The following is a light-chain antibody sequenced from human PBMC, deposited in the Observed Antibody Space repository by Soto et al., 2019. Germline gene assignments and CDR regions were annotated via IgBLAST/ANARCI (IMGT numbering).Light chain of an antibody. CDR1: KSVSSSY. J-gene: IGKJ4*01. V-gene: IGKV3-20*01. Sequence: ELVLTQSPGTLSLSPGERATLSCRASKSVSSSYLAWYQQKPGQAPRLLIYGASSTATGIPDRCSGSGSGTDFTLTISRLEPEDFAVYYCQRYCSSLTFGGGTKVEIK. CDR3: QRYCSSLT. CDR2: GAS.